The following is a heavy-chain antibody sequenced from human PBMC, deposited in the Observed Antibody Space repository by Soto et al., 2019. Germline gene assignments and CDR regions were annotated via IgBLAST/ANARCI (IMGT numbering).Heavy chain of an antibody. J-gene: IGHJ4*02. D-gene: IGHD1-26*01. CDR1: GGSVNSGSYY. V-gene: IGHV4-61*01. CDR2: VYYSGTT. Sequence: PSETLSLTCTVSGGSVNSGSYYWTWIRQSPGRGLEWIGYVYYSGTTKYNPSLKSRATISVDTTKNQFSLRLGSVTAADTAIYYCARLLDINSWPLDFSGQGTLVTVS. CDR3: ARLLDINSWPLDF.